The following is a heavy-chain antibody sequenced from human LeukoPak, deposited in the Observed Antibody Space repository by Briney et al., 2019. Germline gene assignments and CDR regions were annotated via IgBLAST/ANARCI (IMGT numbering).Heavy chain of an antibody. CDR1: GYSISSGYY. Sequence: SETLSLTCTVSGYSISSGYYWGWIRQPPGKELEWIGSIYYSGSTYYNPSLKSRVTISVDTSKNQFSLKLSSVTAADTAVYYCATFYGDPRLYYFDYWGQGTLVTVSS. J-gene: IGHJ4*02. V-gene: IGHV4-38-2*02. D-gene: IGHD4-17*01. CDR3: ATFYGDPRLYYFDY. CDR2: IYYSGST.